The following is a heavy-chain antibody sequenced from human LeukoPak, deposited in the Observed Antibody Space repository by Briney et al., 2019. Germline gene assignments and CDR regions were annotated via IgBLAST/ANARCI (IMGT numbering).Heavy chain of an antibody. Sequence: PGGSLRLSCAASGFTFSIYAMSWVRQAPGKGLEWVSTISGGPLDIYYTDSVKGRFTISRDNSKSTLFLQMNSLRVDDTAVYYCVKDGINGNSIYDAFDLWGQGTMVTVSP. V-gene: IGHV3-23*01. D-gene: IGHD1-7*01. J-gene: IGHJ3*01. CDR1: GFTFSIYA. CDR3: VKDGINGNSIYDAFDL. CDR2: ISGGPLDI.